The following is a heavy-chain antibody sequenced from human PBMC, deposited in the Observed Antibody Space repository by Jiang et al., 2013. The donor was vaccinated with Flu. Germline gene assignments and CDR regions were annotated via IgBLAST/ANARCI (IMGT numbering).Heavy chain of an antibody. CDR1: GYSFTSYW. J-gene: IGHJ2*01. D-gene: IGHD1-7*01. CDR2: IDPSDSYT. Sequence: SLRISCKGSGYSFTSYWISWVRQMPGKGLEWMGRIDPSDSYTNYSPSFQGHVTISADKSISTAYLQWSSLKASDTTMYYCARLRPSSHVTITGTTLDWYFDLWGRGTLVTVSS. CDR3: ARLRPSSHVTITGTTLDWYFDL. V-gene: IGHV5-10-1*01.